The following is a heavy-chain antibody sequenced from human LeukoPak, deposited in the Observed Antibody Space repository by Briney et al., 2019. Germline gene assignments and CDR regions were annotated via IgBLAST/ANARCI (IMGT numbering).Heavy chain of an antibody. V-gene: IGHV3-30*18. CDR3: AKDLGMAAAGPGYFDY. CDR2: ISYDGSNK. CDR1: GFTFSSYG. Sequence: GGSLRLSCAASGFTFSSYGMHWVRQAPGKGLEWVAVISYDGSNKYYADSVKGRFTISRDNSKNTLYLQMNSLRAEDTAVYYCAKDLGMAAAGPGYFDYWGQGTLVTVSS. D-gene: IGHD6-13*01. J-gene: IGHJ4*02.